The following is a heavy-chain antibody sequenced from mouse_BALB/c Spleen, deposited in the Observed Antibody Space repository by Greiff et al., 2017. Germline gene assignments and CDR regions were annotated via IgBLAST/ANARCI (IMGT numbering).Heavy chain of an antibody. Sequence: EVQGVESGPGLVKPSQSLSLTCTVTGYSITSDYAWNWIRQFPGNKLEWMGYISYSGSTSYNPSLKSRISITRDTSKNQFFLQLNSVTTEDTATYYCARNYGNLFAYWGQGTLVTVSA. CDR3: ARNYGNLFAY. J-gene: IGHJ3*01. CDR2: ISYSGST. D-gene: IGHD2-1*01. CDR1: GYSITSDYA. V-gene: IGHV3-2*02.